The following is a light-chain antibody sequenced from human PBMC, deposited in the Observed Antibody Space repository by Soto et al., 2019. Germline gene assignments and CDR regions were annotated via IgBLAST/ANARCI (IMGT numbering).Light chain of an antibody. CDR1: QSVSSN. J-gene: IGKJ1*01. V-gene: IGKV3-15*01. Sequence: EIVLTQSPGTLSLSPGERATLSCRASQSVSSNLAWYQQKPGQAPRLLIYGASTRATGIPARFSGSGSGTDFTLTVSSLQSEDFAVYYCQQYSNWPRTFGQGTKVDIK. CDR2: GAS. CDR3: QQYSNWPRT.